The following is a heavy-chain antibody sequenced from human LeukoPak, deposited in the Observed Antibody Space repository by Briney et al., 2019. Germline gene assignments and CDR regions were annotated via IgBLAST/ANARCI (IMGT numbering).Heavy chain of an antibody. V-gene: IGHV3-30*18. CDR3: AKDQATHLDSSGYTFDY. Sequence: PGGSLRLSCAASGFTFSSYGMHWVRQAPGKGLEWVAVISYDGSNKYYADSVKGRFTISRDNSKNTLYLQMNSLRAEDTAVYYCAKDQATHLDSSGYTFDYWGQGTLVTVSS. D-gene: IGHD3-22*01. J-gene: IGHJ4*02. CDR1: GFTFSSYG. CDR2: ISYDGSNK.